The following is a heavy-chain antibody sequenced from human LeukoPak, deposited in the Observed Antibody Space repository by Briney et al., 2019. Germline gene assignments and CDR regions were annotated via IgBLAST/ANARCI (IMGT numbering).Heavy chain of an antibody. CDR1: GFTFDDYG. D-gene: IGHD2-15*01. Sequence: PGGSLRLSCAASGFTFDDYGMGWVRQAPGKGLEWVSGINWNGGSTGYADSVKGRFTISRDNSKNTLYLQMNSLRAEDTAVYYCATENAANYYYYYMDVWGKGTTVTVSS. CDR2: INWNGGST. J-gene: IGHJ6*03. CDR3: ATENAANYYYYYMDV. V-gene: IGHV3-20*04.